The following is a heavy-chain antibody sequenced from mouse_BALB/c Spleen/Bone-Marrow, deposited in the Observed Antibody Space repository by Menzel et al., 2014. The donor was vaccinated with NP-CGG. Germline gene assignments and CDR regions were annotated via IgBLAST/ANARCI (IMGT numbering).Heavy chain of an antibody. CDR2: IDPANGNT. CDR3: ANYDYGWYFEV. D-gene: IGHD2-4*01. CDR1: GFNIKDTY. Sequence: EVQLQQSGAELVKPGASVKLSCTASGFNIKDTYMHWVRQRPEQGLEWIGRIDPANGNTKYDPKFQGKATITADTSSNPASLQLSSLTSEDTAVYYVANYDYGWYFEVWAQGPRSPSPQ. J-gene: IGHJ1*01. V-gene: IGHV14-3*02.